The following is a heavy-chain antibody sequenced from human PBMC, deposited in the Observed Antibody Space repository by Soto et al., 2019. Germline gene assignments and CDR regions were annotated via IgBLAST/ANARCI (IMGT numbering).Heavy chain of an antibody. Sequence: GGSLILSCAASGFTFSSYAMSWVRQAPGKGLEWVSAISGSGGSTYYADSVKGRFTISRDNSKNTLYLQMNSLRAEDTAVYYCAKLGITIFGVVIPLRSGFDYWGQGTLVTVSS. D-gene: IGHD3-3*01. CDR3: AKLGITIFGVVIPLRSGFDY. CDR2: ISGSGGST. J-gene: IGHJ4*02. CDR1: GFTFSSYA. V-gene: IGHV3-23*01.